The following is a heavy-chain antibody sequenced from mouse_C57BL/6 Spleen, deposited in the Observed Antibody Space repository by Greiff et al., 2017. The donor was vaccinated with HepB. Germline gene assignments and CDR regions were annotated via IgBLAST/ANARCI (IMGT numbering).Heavy chain of an antibody. CDR2: INPSTGGT. CDR3: ARWEGDYYAMDY. Sequence: EVQLKQSGPELVKPGASVKISCKASGYSFTGYYMNWVKQSPEKSLEWIGEINPSTGGTTYNQKFKAKATLTVDKSSSTAYMQLKSLTSEDSAVYYCARWEGDYYAMDYWGQGTSVTVSS. D-gene: IGHD3-3*01. J-gene: IGHJ4*01. V-gene: IGHV1-42*01. CDR1: GYSFTGYY.